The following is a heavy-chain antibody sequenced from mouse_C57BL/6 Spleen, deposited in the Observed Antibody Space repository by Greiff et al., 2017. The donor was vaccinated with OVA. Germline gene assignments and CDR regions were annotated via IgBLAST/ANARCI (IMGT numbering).Heavy chain of an antibody. CDR3: ARRGRTRAMDY. J-gene: IGHJ4*01. V-gene: IGHV1-63*01. CDR1: GYTFTNYW. CDR2: IYPGGGYT. Sequence: VKLQESGAELVRPGTSVKMSCKASGYTFTNYWIGWAKQRPGHGLEWIGDIYPGGGYTNYNEKFKGKATLTADKSSSTAYMQFSSLTSEDSAIYYCARRGRTRAMDYWGQGTSVTVSS.